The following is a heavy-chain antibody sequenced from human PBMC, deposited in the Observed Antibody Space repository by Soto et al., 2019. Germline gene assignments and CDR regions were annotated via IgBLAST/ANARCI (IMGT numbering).Heavy chain of an antibody. J-gene: IGHJ4*02. D-gene: IGHD5-18*01. CDR2: ISYDGSNK. CDR1: GFTFSSYA. V-gene: IGHV3-30-3*01. Sequence: PGGSLRLSCAASGFTFSSYAMHWVRQAPGKGLEWVAVISYDGSNKYYADSVKGRFTISRDNSKNTLYLQMNSLRAEDTAVYYCARANKGIQLWLLQEFDYWGQGTLVTVSS. CDR3: ARANKGIQLWLLQEFDY.